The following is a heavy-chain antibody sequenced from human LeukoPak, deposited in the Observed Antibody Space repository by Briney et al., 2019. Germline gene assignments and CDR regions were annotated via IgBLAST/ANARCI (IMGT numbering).Heavy chain of an antibody. CDR2: IWYDGSNK. J-gene: IGHJ3*02. CDR3: ARAKKSHAFDI. CDR1: GFTFSSYG. V-gene: IGHV3-33*01. Sequence: GGSLRLSCAASGFTFSSYGMHLVRQAPGKGLEWVAVIWYDGSNKYYADSVKGRFTISRDNSKNTLYLQMNSLRAEDTAVYYCARAKKSHAFDIWGQGTMVTVSS.